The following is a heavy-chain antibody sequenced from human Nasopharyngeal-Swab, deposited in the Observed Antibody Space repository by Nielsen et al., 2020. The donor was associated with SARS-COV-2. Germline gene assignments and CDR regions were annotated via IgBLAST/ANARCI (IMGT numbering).Heavy chain of an antibody. Sequence: GESLKISCAASTFTFSSYWMSWVRQAPGKGLEWVANIKQDGSEKYYVDSVKGRFTISRDNAKNSLYLQMNSLRAEDTAVYYCTRATTVKGVLGDVWGKGTTVTVS. CDR1: TFTFSSYW. V-gene: IGHV3-7*01. CDR2: IKQDGSEK. J-gene: IGHJ6*03. D-gene: IGHD4-11*01. CDR3: TRATTVKGVLGDV.